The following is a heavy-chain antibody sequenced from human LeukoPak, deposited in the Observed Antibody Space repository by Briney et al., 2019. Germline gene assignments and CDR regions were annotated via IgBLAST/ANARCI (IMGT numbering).Heavy chain of an antibody. D-gene: IGHD5-24*01. Sequence: SETLSLTCTVSGGSISSDYWSWIRQPPGKGLEWIGYIYYSGSTNYNPSLKSRVTISVDTSKSQFSLNLNSVTAADAAVFYCARDRSRDGYNFPFDIWGQGTMVTVSS. CDR1: GGSISSDY. J-gene: IGHJ3*02. CDR3: ARDRSRDGYNFPFDI. CDR2: IYYSGST. V-gene: IGHV4-59*01.